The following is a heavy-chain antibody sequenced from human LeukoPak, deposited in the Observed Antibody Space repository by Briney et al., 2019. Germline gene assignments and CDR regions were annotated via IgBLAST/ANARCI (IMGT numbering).Heavy chain of an antibody. V-gene: IGHV3-66*04. CDR1: GFTVSSNY. J-gene: IGHJ4*02. D-gene: IGHD1-7*01. CDR2: IYSGGRT. Sequence: PGGSLRLSCVASGFTVSSNYMSWVRQAPGKGLEWVSIIYSGGRTYYADSVKGRFTISRHNSKNTLYLQVNSLRAEDTAVYYCAKRTGVTELHFDHWGQGTLVTVSS. CDR3: AKRTGVTELHFDH.